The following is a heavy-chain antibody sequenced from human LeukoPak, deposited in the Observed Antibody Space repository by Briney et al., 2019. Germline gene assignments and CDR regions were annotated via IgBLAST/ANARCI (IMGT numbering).Heavy chain of an antibody. CDR3: ARQAYGDPGNFDY. V-gene: IGHV4-30-2*01. CDR1: GGSISSGGYY. Sequence: SETLSLTCTVSGGSISSGGYYWSWIRQPPGKGLEWIGYIYHSGSTYYNPSLKSRVTISVDRSKSQFSLKLSSVTAADTAVYYCARQAYGDPGNFDYWGQGTLVTVSS. J-gene: IGHJ4*02. CDR2: IYHSGST. D-gene: IGHD4-17*01.